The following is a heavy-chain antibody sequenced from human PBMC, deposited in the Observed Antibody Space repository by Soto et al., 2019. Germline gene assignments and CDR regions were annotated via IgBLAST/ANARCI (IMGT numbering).Heavy chain of an antibody. D-gene: IGHD3-3*01. Sequence: QVQLVESGGGVVQPGRSLRLSCAASGFTFSSYAIHWVRQAPGRGLEWVALISYDGSNKYYADSVKGRFTISRENSKNTLYLQMNSLRAEDTAVYYCARHKRDLRFLEWSYYFDYWGQGTLVTVSS. J-gene: IGHJ4*02. CDR2: ISYDGSNK. CDR1: GFTFSSYA. CDR3: ARHKRDLRFLEWSYYFDY. V-gene: IGHV3-30-3*01.